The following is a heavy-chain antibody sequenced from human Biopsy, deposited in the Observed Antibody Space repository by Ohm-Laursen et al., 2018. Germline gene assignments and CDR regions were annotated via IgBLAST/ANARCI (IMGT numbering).Heavy chain of an antibody. D-gene: IGHD4-11*01. Sequence: SETLSLTCSVSGDSVTKYYWSWIRQPPGKGLEWIGHIYYSVMTNYNPSLQSRVSISVDTSRNQVSLTLRSVTAADTAVYYCARDSGILNYGNFKYYHYYGMDVWGQGTKVTVS. J-gene: IGHJ6*02. CDR1: GDSVTKYY. V-gene: IGHV4-59*02. CDR2: IYYSVMT. CDR3: ARDSGILNYGNFKYYHYYGMDV.